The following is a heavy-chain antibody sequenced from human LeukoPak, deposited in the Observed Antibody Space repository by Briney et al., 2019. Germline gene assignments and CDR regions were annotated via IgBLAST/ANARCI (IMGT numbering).Heavy chain of an antibody. J-gene: IGHJ4*02. CDR1: GDSVSSNSAT. CDR2: TYYRSKWYN. CDR3: AREGSDGYLFDY. V-gene: IGHV6-1*01. D-gene: IGHD3-16*01. Sequence: SQTLSLTCAISGDSVSSNSATWDWIRQSPSRGLEWRGRTYYRSKWYNDYAVSVKSRVTINPDTSKNQFSLQLNSVTPEDTAVYYCAREGSDGYLFDYWGQGSLVIVSS.